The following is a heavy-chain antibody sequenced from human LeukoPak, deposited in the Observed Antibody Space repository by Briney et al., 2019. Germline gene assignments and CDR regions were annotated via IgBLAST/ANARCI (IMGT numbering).Heavy chain of an antibody. J-gene: IGHJ4*02. D-gene: IGHD5-18*01. CDR1: GGTFSSFA. CDR2: IIPVFGTA. CDR3: ARADTAMDPFDY. V-gene: IGHV1-69*13. Sequence: SVKVSCKASGGTFSSFAISWVRQAPGQGLEWMGGIIPVFGTANYAQKFQGRVTITADESTSTAYMELSSLRSEDTAVYYCARADTAMDPFDYWGQGTLVTVSS.